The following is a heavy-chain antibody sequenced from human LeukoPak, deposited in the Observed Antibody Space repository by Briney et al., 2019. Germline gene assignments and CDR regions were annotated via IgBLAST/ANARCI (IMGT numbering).Heavy chain of an antibody. Sequence: GASVNVSCKVSGYTLTELSMHWVRQAPGQGLEWMGRINPNSGGTNYAQKFQGRVTMTRDTSISTAYMELSRLRSDDTAVYYCAVSGVVPAAIGRIYYYYGMDVWGQETTVTVSS. CDR2: INPNSGGT. CDR1: GYTLTELS. V-gene: IGHV1-2*06. D-gene: IGHD2-2*01. CDR3: AVSGVVPAAIGRIYYYYGMDV. J-gene: IGHJ6*02.